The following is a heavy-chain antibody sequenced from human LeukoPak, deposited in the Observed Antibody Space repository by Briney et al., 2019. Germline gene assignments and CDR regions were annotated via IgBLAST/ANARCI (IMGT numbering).Heavy chain of an antibody. CDR2: VYYSGST. D-gene: IGHD3-22*01. CDR1: GGSISSYF. Sequence: PSETLSLTCTVSGGSISSYFWNWIRQPPGKGLEWIGYVYYSGSTNYNPSLKSRVTISQDTSKNQFSLEATSVTAADTAVYYCARHPKEGPSDRSGYINAFDIWGQGTMVTVSS. CDR3: ARHPKEGPSDRSGYINAFDI. V-gene: IGHV4-59*08. J-gene: IGHJ3*02.